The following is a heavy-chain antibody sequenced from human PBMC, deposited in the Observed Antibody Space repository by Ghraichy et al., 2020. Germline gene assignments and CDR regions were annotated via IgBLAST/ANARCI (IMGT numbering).Heavy chain of an antibody. J-gene: IGHJ6*03. Sequence: GGSLRLSCAAYGFTFRSYGIHWVRQAPGKGLEWLAVISYDGDRKYYADSVKGRFTISRDNSKNTLFLQMNSLRVEDTAVYHCAKDKHPELDNYFYYMDVWGKGTTVTV. V-gene: IGHV3-30*18. D-gene: IGHD3-10*01. CDR1: GFTFRSYG. CDR3: AKDKHPELDNYFYYMDV. CDR2: ISYDGDRK.